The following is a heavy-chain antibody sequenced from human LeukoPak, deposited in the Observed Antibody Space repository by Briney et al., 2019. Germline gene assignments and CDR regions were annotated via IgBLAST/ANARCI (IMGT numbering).Heavy chain of an antibody. CDR1: GFTFDDYA. Sequence: GGSLRLSCAASGFTFDDYAMHWVRQAPGKGLEWASGISWNSGSIGYADSVKGRFTISRDNAKNSLYLQMNSLRAEDTALYYCAKGNRGMVRGVPFDYWGQGTLVTVSS. CDR3: AKGNRGMVRGVPFDY. V-gene: IGHV3-9*01. D-gene: IGHD3-10*01. CDR2: ISWNSGSI. J-gene: IGHJ4*02.